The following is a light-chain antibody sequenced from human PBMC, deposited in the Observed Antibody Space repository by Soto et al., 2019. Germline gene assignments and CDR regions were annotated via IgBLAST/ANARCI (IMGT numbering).Light chain of an antibody. CDR3: QQTNHFPFT. J-gene: IGKJ3*01. Sequence: DIQMTQSPSSVSASVGDGVTITCRASQDINSFLAWYQQKPGKAPNLLIYAASTLHIGVPSRFRGGGSGTAFTLTISSLQPEDFATYFCQQTNHFPFTFGPGTKVDIK. CDR2: AAS. V-gene: IGKV1-12*01. CDR1: QDINSF.